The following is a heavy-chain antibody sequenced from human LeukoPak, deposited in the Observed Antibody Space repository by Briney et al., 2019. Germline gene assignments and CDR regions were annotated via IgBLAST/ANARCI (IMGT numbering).Heavy chain of an antibody. CDR2: IASKTDGGAT. Sequence: GGSLRLSCSASGLTVTNAWMNWVRQAPGEGLDWVGRIASKTDGGATDYAAPVKGRFTISRGDSKNTLNLQMNSLKTEDTAVYYCTTGIRGDWGQGTLVTVSS. V-gene: IGHV3-15*07. CDR3: TTGIRGD. CDR1: GLTVTNAW. D-gene: IGHD3-10*01. J-gene: IGHJ4*02.